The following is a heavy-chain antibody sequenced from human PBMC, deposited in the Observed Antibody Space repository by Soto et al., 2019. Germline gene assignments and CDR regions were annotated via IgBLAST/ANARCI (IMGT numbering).Heavy chain of an antibody. J-gene: IGHJ6*03. CDR2: ISGSGGST. CDR1: GFTFSSYA. CDR3: AKVPPYYDILTGYYYYYMDV. Sequence: GGSLRLSCAASGFTFSSYAMSWVRQAPGKGLEWVSAISGSGGSTYYADSVKGRFTISRDNSKNTLYLQMNSLRAEDTAVYYCAKVPPYYDILTGYYYYYMDVWGKGTTVTVSS. D-gene: IGHD3-9*01. V-gene: IGHV3-23*01.